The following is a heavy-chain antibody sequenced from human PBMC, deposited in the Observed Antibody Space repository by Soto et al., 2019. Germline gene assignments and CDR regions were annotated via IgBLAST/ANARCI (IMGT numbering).Heavy chain of an antibody. V-gene: IGHV4-30-2*01. CDR2: IYHSGST. D-gene: IGHD3-22*01. J-gene: IGHJ4*02. Sequence: QLQLQESGSGLVKPAQTLSLPGAVSGGANSSGYYSWSWIRQPPGNGLEWIGYIYHSGSTFYNPTLKSRVPISVCWSKNQCALKVRSVTAAATPLYYCARDGAYDSSGTRSYFASGGQGTLVTVSS. CDR1: GGANSSGYYS. CDR3: ARDGAYDSSGTRSYFAS.